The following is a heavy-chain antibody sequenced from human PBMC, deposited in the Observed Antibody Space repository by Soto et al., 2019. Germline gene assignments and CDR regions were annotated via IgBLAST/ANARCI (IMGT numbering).Heavy chain of an antibody. V-gene: IGHV4-61*01. J-gene: IGHJ5*02. Sequence: QVQLQESGPGLVKPSETLSLTCTVSGGSVSSGSYYWSWIRQPPGKGLEWIGYIYYSGSTNYNPSLTSRVTISVDTSKNQFSLKLSSVTAADTAVYYCARAWGVVTGWFDPWGQGTLVTVSS. CDR1: GGSVSSGSYY. CDR3: ARAWGVVTGWFDP. CDR2: IYYSGST. D-gene: IGHD2-21*02.